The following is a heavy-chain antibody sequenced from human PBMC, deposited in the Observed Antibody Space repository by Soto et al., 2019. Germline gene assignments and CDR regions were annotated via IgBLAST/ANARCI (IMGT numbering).Heavy chain of an antibody. J-gene: IGHJ4*02. CDR3: ARADWLLPLDY. D-gene: IGHD3-9*01. V-gene: IGHV4-59*01. CDR2: IYYSTST. CDR1: GGSISHYY. Sequence: SETLSLTCTVSGGSISHYYWSWIRQPPGKGLEWIGYIYYSTSTKYNPSLKSRVTISVDMSKNQFSLKLNSVTAADTAVYYCARADWLLPLDYWGQGTLVTVSS.